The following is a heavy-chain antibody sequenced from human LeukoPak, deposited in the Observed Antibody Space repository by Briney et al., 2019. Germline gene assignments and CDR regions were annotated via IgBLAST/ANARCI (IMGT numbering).Heavy chain of an antibody. Sequence: GGSLRLSCAASGFTFSSYAMSWVRQAPGKGLEWVSAISGSGDSTYYADSVKGRFTISRDNSKNTLYLQMNSLRAEDTAVYYCAKDQGSGPAAGTYFFADAFDIWGQGTMVTVSS. CDR3: AKDQGSGPAAGTYFFADAFDI. CDR2: ISGSGDST. CDR1: GFTFSSYA. J-gene: IGHJ3*02. V-gene: IGHV3-23*01. D-gene: IGHD6-13*01.